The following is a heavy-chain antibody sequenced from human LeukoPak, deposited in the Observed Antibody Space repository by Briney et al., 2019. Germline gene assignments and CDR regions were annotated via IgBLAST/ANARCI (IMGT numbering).Heavy chain of an antibody. V-gene: IGHV3-23*01. J-gene: IGHJ4*02. CDR1: GFIFSSYA. Sequence: PGGSLRLSCAASGFIFSSYAMSWVRQAPGKGLEWVSAISGSGGSTYYADSVKGRFTISRDNSKNTLYLQMNSLRAEDTAVYYCAKGDDSSGYYPEGADYWGQGTLVTVSS. D-gene: IGHD3-22*01. CDR2: ISGSGGST. CDR3: AKGDDSSGYYPEGADY.